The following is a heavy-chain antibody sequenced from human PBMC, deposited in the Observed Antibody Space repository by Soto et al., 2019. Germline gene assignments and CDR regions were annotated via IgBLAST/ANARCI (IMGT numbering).Heavy chain of an antibody. D-gene: IGHD6-6*01. Sequence: APVKVSCKGSWYTFSNYGISWVRQAPGQGLEWMGWISAYNGNTNYAQKLQGRVTMTTDTSTSTAYMELRSLRSDDTAVYYCARDEVIAAPREFDYWGQGTLVTVSS. CDR3: ARDEVIAAPREFDY. J-gene: IGHJ4*02. CDR2: ISAYNGNT. V-gene: IGHV1-18*01. CDR1: WYTFSNYG.